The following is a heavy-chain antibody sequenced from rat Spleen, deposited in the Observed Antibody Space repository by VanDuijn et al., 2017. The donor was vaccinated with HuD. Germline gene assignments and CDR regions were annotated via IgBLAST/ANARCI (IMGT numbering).Heavy chain of an antibody. CDR3: TRDGEGVTIAAISSHVMDA. J-gene: IGHJ4*01. D-gene: IGHD1-2*01. CDR1: GFSLNNYG. V-gene: IGHV2-13*01. Sequence: QVQLKESGPGLVQPSQTLSLTCTVSGFSLNNYGVIWFRQPPGRGLEWMGIIWSDGDTSYNSALKSRLSISRDTSKNQVFLKMNSLQTDDTGTYYCTRDGEGVTIAAISSHVMDAWGQGASVTVSS. CDR2: IWSDGDT.